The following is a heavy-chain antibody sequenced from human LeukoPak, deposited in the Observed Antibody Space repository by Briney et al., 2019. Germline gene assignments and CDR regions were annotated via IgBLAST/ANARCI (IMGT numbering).Heavy chain of an antibody. D-gene: IGHD3-3*01. CDR1: GGSISSYY. Sequence: PSETLSLTCTVSGGSISSYYWSWIRQPPGKGLERIGYIYYSGSTNYNPSLKSRVTISVDTSKNQFSLKLSSVTAADTAVYYCARAVRRGRFLEDRRWFDPWGQGTLVTVSS. CDR3: ARAVRRGRFLEDRRWFDP. J-gene: IGHJ5*02. CDR2: IYYSGST. V-gene: IGHV4-59*01.